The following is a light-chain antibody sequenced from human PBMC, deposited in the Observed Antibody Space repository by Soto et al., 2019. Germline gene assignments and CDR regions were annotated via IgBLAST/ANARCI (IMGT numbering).Light chain of an antibody. V-gene: IGKV3-20*01. CDR3: QQYGSSQWT. Sequence: EIVLTQSPGTLSLSPGERATLSCRASQSVSSSYLAWYQQKPGQAPRLLIYGASSRATGIPDRFSGSGSGTYFPLPISRLEPEDFAVYYCQQYGSSQWTFGQGTKVEIK. CDR1: QSVSSSY. CDR2: GAS. J-gene: IGKJ1*01.